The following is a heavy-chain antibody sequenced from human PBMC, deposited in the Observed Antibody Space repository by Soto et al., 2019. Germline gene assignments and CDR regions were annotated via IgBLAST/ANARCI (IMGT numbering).Heavy chain of an antibody. J-gene: IGHJ1*01. Sequence: ASVKVSCKASGYTFTSYAMHWVRQAPGQRLEWMGWINAGNGNTKYSQKFQGRVTITRDTSASTAYMELSSLRSEDTAVYYCARGPQALVQAEYFQHWGQGTLVTVSS. CDR1: GYTFTSYA. CDR3: ARGPQALVQAEYFQH. D-gene: IGHD6-6*01. V-gene: IGHV1-3*01. CDR2: INAGNGNT.